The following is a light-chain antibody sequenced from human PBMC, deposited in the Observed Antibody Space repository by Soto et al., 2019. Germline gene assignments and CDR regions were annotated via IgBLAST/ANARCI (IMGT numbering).Light chain of an antibody. CDR1: QSVSSN. CDR3: QQYNNWPPPWT. Sequence: EIVMTQSAATLSVSPGERATLSCRASQSVSSNLAWYQQKPGQAPRRLIYGASTRATGIPARFSGSGSGTEFTLTISSLQSEDFAVYYCQQYNNWPPPWTFGQGTKVEIK. CDR2: GAS. V-gene: IGKV3-15*01. J-gene: IGKJ1*01.